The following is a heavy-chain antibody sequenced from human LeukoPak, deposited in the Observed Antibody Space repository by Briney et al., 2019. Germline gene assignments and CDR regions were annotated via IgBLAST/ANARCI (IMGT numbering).Heavy chain of an antibody. CDR1: GGTFSSYA. Sequence: SVKVSCKASGGTFSSYAISWVRQAPGQGLEWMGGIIPIFGTANYAQKFQGRVTITADESTSTAYMELSSLRSEDTAVYYCARDGPWDFWSGYQEGGAFDIWGQGTMVTVSS. V-gene: IGHV1-69*01. CDR2: IIPIFGTA. D-gene: IGHD3-3*01. J-gene: IGHJ3*02. CDR3: ARDGPWDFWSGYQEGGAFDI.